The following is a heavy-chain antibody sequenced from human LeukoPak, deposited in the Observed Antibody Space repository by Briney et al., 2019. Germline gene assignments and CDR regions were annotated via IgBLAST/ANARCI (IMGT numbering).Heavy chain of an antibody. CDR3: ARGNRNYPFDY. J-gene: IGHJ4*02. V-gene: IGHV3-53*01. Sequence: GGSLRLSCAASGFTVSSNYMSWVRQAPGKGLEWVSVIYSSDSTYYADSVKGRFTISRDNSKNTLYLQMNSLRAEDTAVYYCARGNRNYPFDYWGQGTLVTVSS. D-gene: IGHD1-7*01. CDR1: GFTVSSNY. CDR2: IYSSDST.